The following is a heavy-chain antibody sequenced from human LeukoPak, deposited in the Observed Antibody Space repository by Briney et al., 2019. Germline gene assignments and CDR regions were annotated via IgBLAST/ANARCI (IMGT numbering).Heavy chain of an antibody. D-gene: IGHD1-14*01. CDR2: ISGSGGST. CDR3: AKDPTRTAGDY. J-gene: IGHJ4*02. CDR1: GFTVSSNY. V-gene: IGHV3-23*01. Sequence: GGSLRLSCAASGFTVSSNYMSWVRQAPGKGLEWVSAISGSGGSTYYADSVKGRFTISRDNSKNTLYLQMNSLRAEDTAVYYCAKDPTRTAGDYWGQGTLVTVSS.